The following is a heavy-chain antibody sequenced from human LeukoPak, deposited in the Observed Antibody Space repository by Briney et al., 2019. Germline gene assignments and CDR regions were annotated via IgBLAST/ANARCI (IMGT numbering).Heavy chain of an antibody. CDR2: IYYSGST. J-gene: IGHJ4*02. Sequence: PSETLSLTCTVSGGSISSGGYYWSWIRQHPGKGLEWIGYIYYSGSTYYNPSLKSRVTISVDTSKNQFSLKLISVTTADTAVYYCARGVPDSSGWDEIYFDYWGQGTLVTVSS. CDR3: ARGVPDSSGWDEIYFDY. CDR1: GGSISSGGYY. D-gene: IGHD6-19*01. V-gene: IGHV4-61*08.